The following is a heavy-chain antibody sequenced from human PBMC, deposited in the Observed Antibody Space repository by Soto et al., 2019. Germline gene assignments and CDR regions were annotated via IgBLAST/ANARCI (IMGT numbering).Heavy chain of an antibody. CDR2: INPSGGYT. D-gene: IGHD1-26*01. J-gene: IGHJ4*02. V-gene: IGHV1-46*04. CDR3: GRVSGSYLPFDY. Sequence: ASVKVSCKASGYTFTSYFLHWVRQAPGQGLEWMGIINPSGGYTTYAQKLQGRVAMTSDTSTSTVYMELSSLRSEDTAVYYCGRVSGSYLPFDYWGQGTLVTVSS. CDR1: GYTFTSYF.